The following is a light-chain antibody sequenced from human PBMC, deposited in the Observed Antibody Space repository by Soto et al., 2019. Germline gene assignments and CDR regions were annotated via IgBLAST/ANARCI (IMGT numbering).Light chain of an antibody. CDR2: AAS. J-gene: IGKJ2*01. CDR1: QGISSY. V-gene: IGKV1-9*01. Sequence: DIQLTQSPSFLSASVGDRVTITCRASQGISSYLAWYQQKPGKVPKLLIYAASTLQSGVPSRFGGSGSGTEFTLTISSLQPEDFATYYCQQLNSYPHTFGQGTKLEIK. CDR3: QQLNSYPHT.